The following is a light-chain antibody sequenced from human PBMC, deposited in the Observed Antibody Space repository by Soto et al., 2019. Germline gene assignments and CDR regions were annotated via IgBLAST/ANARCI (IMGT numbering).Light chain of an antibody. J-gene: IGKJ1*01. CDR3: HQYGSSPRT. CDR2: GAS. Sequence: EIVFTQSPATLSLSPGERATLSCRASQSVSSYLAWYQQKPGQAPRLLICGASSRASGIPDRLTGSGSGTDFTLTIRRLEPEDFAVYYCHQYGSSPRTFGQGTKVDIK. V-gene: IGKV3-20*01. CDR1: QSVSSY.